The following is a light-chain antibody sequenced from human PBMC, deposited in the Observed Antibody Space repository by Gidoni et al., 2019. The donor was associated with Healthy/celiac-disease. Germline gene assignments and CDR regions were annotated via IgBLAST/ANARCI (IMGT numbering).Light chain of an antibody. CDR2: DAS. CDR1: QSVSSY. CDR3: QQRSNWPPFT. J-gene: IGKJ3*01. V-gene: IGKV3-11*01. Sequence: EIVLTQSPATLPLSPGERATLSCRASQSVSSYLAWYQQKPGQAPMLLIYDASNRATGIPARFSGSGSGTDFTLTISSLEPEDFAVYYCQQRSNWPPFTFGPGTKVDIK.